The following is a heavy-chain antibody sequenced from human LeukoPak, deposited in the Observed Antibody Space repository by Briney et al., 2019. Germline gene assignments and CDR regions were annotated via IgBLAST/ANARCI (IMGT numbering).Heavy chain of an antibody. V-gene: IGHV1-18*01. CDR3: AISYCSSNSCYDAFDI. CDR2: ISGYNGNT. D-gene: IGHD2-2*01. Sequence: ASVRVSCKASGYTFTSYGIIWVRQAPGQGLEWMGWISGYNGNTNFAQKLQGRVTMTTDTSTSTAYMELRSLRSDDTAMYYCAISYCSSNSCYDAFDIWGQGTMVTVSS. CDR1: GYTFTSYG. J-gene: IGHJ3*02.